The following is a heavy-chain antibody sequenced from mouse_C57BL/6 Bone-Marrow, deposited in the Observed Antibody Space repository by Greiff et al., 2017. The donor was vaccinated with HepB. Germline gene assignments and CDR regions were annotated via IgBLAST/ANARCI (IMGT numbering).Heavy chain of an antibody. J-gene: IGHJ4*01. D-gene: IGHD1-1*01. CDR1: GYTFTSYW. CDR3: ARPLTCLRRAMDY. Sequence: QVQLQQPGAELVKPGASVKLSCKASGYTFTSYWMHWVKQRPGQGLEWIGVIHPNSGSTNYNEKFKSKATLTVDKSSSTAYMQLSSLTSEDSAVYYCARPLTCLRRAMDYWGQGTSVTVSS. CDR2: IHPNSGST. V-gene: IGHV1-64*01.